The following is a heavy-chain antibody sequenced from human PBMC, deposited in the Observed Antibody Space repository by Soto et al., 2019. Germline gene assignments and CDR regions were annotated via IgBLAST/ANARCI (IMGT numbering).Heavy chain of an antibody. D-gene: IGHD2-21*02. V-gene: IGHV3-11*06. Sequence: PGGSLRLSCAASGFTFSDYYMSWIRQAPGKGLEWVSYISSSSSYTNYADSVKGRFTISRDNAKNSLYLQMNSLRAEDTAVYYCARVKRAYCGGDCYANWFDPWGQGTLVTVSS. CDR2: ISSSSSYT. J-gene: IGHJ5*02. CDR1: GFTFSDYY. CDR3: ARVKRAYCGGDCYANWFDP.